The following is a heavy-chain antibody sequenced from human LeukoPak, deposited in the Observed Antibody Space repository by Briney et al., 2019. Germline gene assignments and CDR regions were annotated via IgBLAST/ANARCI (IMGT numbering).Heavy chain of an antibody. V-gene: IGHV4-39*01. J-gene: IGHJ6*03. D-gene: IGHD2/OR15-2a*01. CDR3: ARQISDYYYYYMDV. CDR1: GGSISTSALY. CDR2: IDGSGNE. Sequence: SETLSLTCTVSGGSISTSALYWVWIPQPPGQGLEGLRRIDGSGNEYYNPALKSRVTISADTSKNQFSLKLNSVTAADTAMYYCARQISDYYYYYMDVWGEGITVTVSS.